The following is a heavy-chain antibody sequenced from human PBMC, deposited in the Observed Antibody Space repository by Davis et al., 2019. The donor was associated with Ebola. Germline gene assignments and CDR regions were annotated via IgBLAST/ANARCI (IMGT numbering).Heavy chain of an antibody. J-gene: IGHJ5*01. V-gene: IGHV3-23*01. CDR1: GFIFSSYA. D-gene: IGHD4-17*01. CDR3: AKVNPPTTGTTGWFDP. CDR2: ISVRSIT. Sequence: GESLKISCAASGFIFSSYAMGWVRQAPGKGLEWVSSISVRSITYHADSVKGRFTISRDNSKNTLNLQMKSLRAEDTATYYCAKVNPPTTGTTGWFDPQGQGNLLTFSS.